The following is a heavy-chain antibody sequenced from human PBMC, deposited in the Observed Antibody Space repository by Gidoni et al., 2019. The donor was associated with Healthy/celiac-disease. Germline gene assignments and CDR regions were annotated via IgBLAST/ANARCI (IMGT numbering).Heavy chain of an antibody. V-gene: IGHV3-64*02. D-gene: IGHD4-4*01. Sequence: GGSTYYADSVKGRFTISRDNSKNTLYLQMGSLRAEDMAVYYCARGLTVDDAFDIWGQGTMVTVSS. CDR3: ARGLTVDDAFDI. CDR2: GGST. J-gene: IGHJ3*02.